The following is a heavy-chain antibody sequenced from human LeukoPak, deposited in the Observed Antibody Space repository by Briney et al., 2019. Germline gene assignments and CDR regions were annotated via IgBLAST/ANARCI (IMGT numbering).Heavy chain of an antibody. CDR1: GYTSTSYG. Sequence: ASVKVSCKASGYTSTSYGISWVRQAPGQGLEWMGWISAYNGNTNYAQKLQGRVTMTTDTSTSTAYMELRSLRSDDTAVYYCARVSGYANYYYYMDVWGKGTTVTVSS. D-gene: IGHD5-12*01. J-gene: IGHJ6*03. CDR2: ISAYNGNT. V-gene: IGHV1-18*01. CDR3: ARVSGYANYYYYMDV.